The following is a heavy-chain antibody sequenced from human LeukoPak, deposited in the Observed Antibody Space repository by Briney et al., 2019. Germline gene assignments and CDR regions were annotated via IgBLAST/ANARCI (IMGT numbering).Heavy chain of an antibody. D-gene: IGHD6-13*01. CDR3: ARLSAGIHYYFDS. V-gene: IGHV4-59*08. Sequence: PSETLSLTCTLSGGSISSYYWSWVRQPPGRGREWIGYIYYSGSTDYNPSLKSRVTISRDTSKNQFSLKLISVTAADTAVYYCARLSAGIHYYFDSWGQGTLVTVSS. CDR1: GGSISSYY. J-gene: IGHJ4*02. CDR2: IYYSGST.